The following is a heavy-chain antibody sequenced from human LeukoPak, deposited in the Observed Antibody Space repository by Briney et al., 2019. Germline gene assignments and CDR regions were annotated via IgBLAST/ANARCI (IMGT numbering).Heavy chain of an antibody. CDR2: INPNSGGT. Sequence: ASVKVSCKASGYTFTGYYMHWVRQAPGQGLEWMGRINPNSGGTNYAQKFQGRVTMTRDTSISTAYMERSRLRSDDTAVYYCARAVVVIYQTGYMDVWGKGTTVTVSS. V-gene: IGHV1-2*06. CDR3: ARAVVVIYQTGYMDV. D-gene: IGHD3-22*01. J-gene: IGHJ6*03. CDR1: GYTFTGYY.